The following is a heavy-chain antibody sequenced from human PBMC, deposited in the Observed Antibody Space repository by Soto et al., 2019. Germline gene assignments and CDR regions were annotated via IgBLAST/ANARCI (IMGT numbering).Heavy chain of an antibody. CDR1: GFTFSSYG. CDR2: ISYDGSNK. CDR3: AKDLGYYDSSGYLALDAFDI. D-gene: IGHD3-22*01. Sequence: GGSLSLSCASSGFTFSSYGMHWVRQAPGKGLEWVAVISYDGSNKYYADSVKGRFTISRDNSKNKLYLQMNSLRAEDTAVYYCAKDLGYYDSSGYLALDAFDIWGQGTMVTVSS. J-gene: IGHJ3*02. V-gene: IGHV3-30*18.